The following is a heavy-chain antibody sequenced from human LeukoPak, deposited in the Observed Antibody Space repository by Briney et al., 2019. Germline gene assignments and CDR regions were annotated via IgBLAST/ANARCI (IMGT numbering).Heavy chain of an antibody. CDR1: GFTFANYA. CDR2: ISYDGSNK. Sequence: HPGGSLRLFCAASGFTFANYAMSWVRQAPGKGLEWVAVISYDGSNKYYADSVKGRFTISRDNSKNTLYLQMNNLRAEDTAVYYCARDISGEYWGQGTLVTVSS. V-gene: IGHV3-30*04. J-gene: IGHJ4*02. CDR3: ARDISGEY. D-gene: IGHD3-10*01.